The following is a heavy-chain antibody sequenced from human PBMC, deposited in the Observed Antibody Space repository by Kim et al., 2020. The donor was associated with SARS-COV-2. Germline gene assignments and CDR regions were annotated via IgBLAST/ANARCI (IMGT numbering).Heavy chain of an antibody. V-gene: IGHV4-59*13. Sequence: SETLSLTCTVSGGSISSYYWSWIRQPPGKGLEWIGYIYYSGSTNYNPSLKSRVTISVDTSKNQFSLKLSSVTAADTAVYYCARGGGQIVVGATTDAFDIWGQGTMVTVSS. D-gene: IGHD1-26*01. CDR1: GGSISSYY. CDR3: ARGGGQIVVGATTDAFDI. CDR2: IYYSGST. J-gene: IGHJ3*02.